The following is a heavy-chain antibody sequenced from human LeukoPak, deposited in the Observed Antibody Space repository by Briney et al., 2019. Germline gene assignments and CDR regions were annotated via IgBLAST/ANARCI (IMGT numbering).Heavy chain of an antibody. D-gene: IGHD3-10*01. CDR2: IYTSGST. J-gene: IGHJ6*03. Sequence: SETLSLTCTVSGGSISSGSYYWSWIRQPAGKGLEWIGRIYTSGSTNYNPSLKSRVTISVDTSKNQFSLKLSSVTAADTAVYYCARGIAGVGSGSSSRYYYYYMDVWGKGTTVTISS. CDR3: ARGIAGVGSGSSSRYYYYYMDV. V-gene: IGHV4-61*02. CDR1: GGSISSGSYY.